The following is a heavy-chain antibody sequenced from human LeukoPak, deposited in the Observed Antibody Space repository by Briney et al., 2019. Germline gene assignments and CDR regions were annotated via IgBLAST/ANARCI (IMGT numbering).Heavy chain of an antibody. CDR2: ISSNGGST. Sequence: QPGGSLRLSCAASGFTFSSYAMHWVRQAPRKGLEYVSAISSNGGSTYYANSVKGRFTISRDNSKNTLYLQMGSLRAEDMAVYYCARSAAAGTIDYWGQGTLVTVSS. CDR1: GFTFSSYA. D-gene: IGHD6-13*01. CDR3: ARSAAAGTIDY. V-gene: IGHV3-64*01. J-gene: IGHJ4*02.